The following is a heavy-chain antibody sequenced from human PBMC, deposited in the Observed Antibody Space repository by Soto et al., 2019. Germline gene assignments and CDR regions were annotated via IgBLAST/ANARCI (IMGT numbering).Heavy chain of an antibody. CDR2: TYYRSKWHS. J-gene: IGHJ4*02. D-gene: IGHD3-22*01. V-gene: IGHV6-1*01. Sequence: HSQTLSLTCDISGDSVSSNNAAWNWIRQSPSGGLEWLGRTYYRSKWHSGYAVSVRSRISISPDTSKNRFSLQLNSVTPDDTAVYYCARSGPGGYIDYWGRGTLVTVSS. CDR3: ARSGPGGYIDY. CDR1: GDSVSSNNAA.